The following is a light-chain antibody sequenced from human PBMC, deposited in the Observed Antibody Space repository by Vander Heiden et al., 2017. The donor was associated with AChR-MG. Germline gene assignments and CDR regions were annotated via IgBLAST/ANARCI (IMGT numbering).Light chain of an antibody. Sequence: DIQLTQSPSSLSASVGDRVTITCRASQGISNYLAWYQQKPGRVPKLLIYDASTLESGVPSRFSGSGSGTDFTLTISGLQPEDVATYYCQKYNIAPFTFGPGTKVDIK. CDR2: DAS. J-gene: IGKJ3*01. CDR1: QGISNY. V-gene: IGKV1-27*01. CDR3: QKYNIAPFT.